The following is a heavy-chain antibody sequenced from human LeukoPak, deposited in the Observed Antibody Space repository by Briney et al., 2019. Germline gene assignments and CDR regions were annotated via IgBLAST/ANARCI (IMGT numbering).Heavy chain of an antibody. D-gene: IGHD4-17*01. Sequence: GGSLRLSFAASGFPFGNSGMGWVRHAPGEGLGWVSAISGSGGRTYYADSVKSRFTISRDESKNTLYLQISSSRAEHTAVYYCARDRGDYGDFHDYWGQGTLVTVSS. CDR2: ISGSGGRT. V-gene: IGHV3-23*01. CDR1: GFPFGNSG. J-gene: IGHJ4*02. CDR3: ARDRGDYGDFHDY.